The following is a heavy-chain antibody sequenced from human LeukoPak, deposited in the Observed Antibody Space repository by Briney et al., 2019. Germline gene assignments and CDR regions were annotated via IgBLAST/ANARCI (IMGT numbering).Heavy chain of an antibody. CDR3: AKRGVVIRVILVGYHKEAYYFDS. V-gene: IGHV3-23*01. Sequence: GGSLRLSCAVSGITLSNYGMSWVRQAPGKGLEWVAGISDSGGSTNYADSVKGRFTISRDNPKNTLYLQMNTLRAEDTAVYFCAKRGVVIRVILVGYHKEAYYFDSWGQGALVTVSS. J-gene: IGHJ4*02. D-gene: IGHD3-22*01. CDR1: GITLSNYG. CDR2: ISDSGGST.